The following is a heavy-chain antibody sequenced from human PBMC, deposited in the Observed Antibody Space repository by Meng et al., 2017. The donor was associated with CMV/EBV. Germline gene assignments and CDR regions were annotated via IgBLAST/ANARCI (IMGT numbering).Heavy chain of an antibody. CDR1: GFTFSSYW. V-gene: IGHV3-74*01. Sequence: LSLTCAASGFTFSSYWMHWVRQAPGKGLVWVSRINSDGGSTSYADSVKGRFTISRDNAKNTLYLQMNSLRAEDTAVYYCARTGGWYSFDYWGQGTLVTVSS. J-gene: IGHJ4*02. CDR2: INSDGGST. CDR3: ARTGGWYSFDY. D-gene: IGHD6-19*01.